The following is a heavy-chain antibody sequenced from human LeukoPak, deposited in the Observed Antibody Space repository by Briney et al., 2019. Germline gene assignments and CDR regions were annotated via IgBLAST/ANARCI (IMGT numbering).Heavy chain of an antibody. V-gene: IGHV3-48*03. D-gene: IGHD2-2*01. Sequence: GGSLRLSCAASGFTFSSYEMNWVGQAPGKGLEWVSYISSSGSTIYYADSVKGRFTISRDNAKNSLYLQMNSLRAEDTAVYYCARAGVVPATMPSGGMHVWGQGTTVTVSS. CDR2: ISSSGSTI. CDR3: ARAGVVPATMPSGGMHV. J-gene: IGHJ6*02. CDR1: GFTFSSYE.